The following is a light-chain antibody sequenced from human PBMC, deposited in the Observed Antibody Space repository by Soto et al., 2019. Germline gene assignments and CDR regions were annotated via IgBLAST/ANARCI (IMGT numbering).Light chain of an antibody. CDR1: QTISSW. V-gene: IGKV1-5*03. J-gene: IGKJ4*01. CDR2: KAS. Sequence: DIQMTQSPSTLSGSVGDRVTINCRASQTISSWLAWYQQKPGKAPKLLIYKASTLKSGVPSRFSGSGSGTEFTLTISSLQPDDFATYYCQQANSFPLTFGGGTKGDIK. CDR3: QQANSFPLT.